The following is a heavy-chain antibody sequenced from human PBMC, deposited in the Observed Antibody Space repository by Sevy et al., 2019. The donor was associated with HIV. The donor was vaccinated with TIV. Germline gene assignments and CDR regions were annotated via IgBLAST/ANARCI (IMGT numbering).Heavy chain of an antibody. J-gene: IGHJ4*02. CDR3: ARSTKVEELRFDS. V-gene: IGHV4-31*01. Sequence: SETLSLTCTVSGDSITSGAYYWSWIRQHPATGLRWLGYIEYRGSTYYPPPLRTPITISVDTSKNQFSLKLSSVTAADTAVYYCARSTKVEELRFDSWGQGTLVTVSS. D-gene: IGHD2-8*01. CDR1: GDSITSGAYY. CDR2: IEYRGST.